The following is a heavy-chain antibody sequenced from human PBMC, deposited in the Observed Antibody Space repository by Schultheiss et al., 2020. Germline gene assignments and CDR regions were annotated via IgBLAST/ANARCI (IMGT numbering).Heavy chain of an antibody. CDR1: GYTFTSYG. CDR2: ISGYNGNT. D-gene: IGHD1-1*01. J-gene: IGHJ5*02. CDR3: ARLTNESLGP. Sequence: ASVKVSCKASGYTFTSYGITWVRQAPGQGLEWMGWISGYNGNTNYAQKFQGRVTITADKSTSTAYMELSSLRSEDTAVYYCARLTNESLGPWGQGTLVTVSS. V-gene: IGHV1-18*01.